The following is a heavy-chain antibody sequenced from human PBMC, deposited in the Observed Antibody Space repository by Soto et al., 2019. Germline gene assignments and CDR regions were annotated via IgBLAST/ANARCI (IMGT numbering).Heavy chain of an antibody. V-gene: IGHV3-11*01. CDR1: GFTFSDYY. J-gene: IGHJ6*02. Sequence: GGSLRLSCAASGFTFSDYYMGWIRQAPGKGLEWVSYISSSGSTIYYADSVKGRFTISRDNAKNSLYLQMNSLRAEDTAVYYCARAPLGRYDFWSGYPNYYYYGMDVWGQGTTVTVSS. CDR3: ARAPLGRYDFWSGYPNYYYYGMDV. CDR2: ISSSGSTI. D-gene: IGHD3-3*01.